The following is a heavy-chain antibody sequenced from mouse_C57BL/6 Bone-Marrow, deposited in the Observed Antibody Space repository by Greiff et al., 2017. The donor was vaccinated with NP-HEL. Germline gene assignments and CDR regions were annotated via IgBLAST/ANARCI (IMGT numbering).Heavy chain of an antibody. CDR3: ARGFSTVVPLDY. CDR2: ISSGGSYT. Sequence: VKLVESGGDLVKPGGSLKLSCAASGFTFSSYGMSWVRQTPDKRLEWVATISSGGSYTYYPDSVKGRVTISRDNAKNALYLQRSSLKSEDTAMYYCARGFSTVVPLDYWGQGTTLTVSS. V-gene: IGHV5-6*02. CDR1: GFTFSSYG. D-gene: IGHD1-1*01. J-gene: IGHJ2*01.